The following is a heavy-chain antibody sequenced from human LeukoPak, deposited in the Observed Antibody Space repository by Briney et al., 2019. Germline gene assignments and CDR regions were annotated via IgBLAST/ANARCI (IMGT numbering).Heavy chain of an antibody. CDR1: GFTFSSYS. J-gene: IGHJ4*02. CDR3: ARVLQLWFGEFPPIDY. V-gene: IGHV3-21*01. CDR2: ISSSSSYI. D-gene: IGHD3-10*01. Sequence: GGSLRLSCAASGFTFSSYSMNWVRQAPGKGLEWVSSISSSSSYIYYADSVKGRFTISRDNAKNSLYLQMNSLRAEDTAVYYCARVLQLWFGEFPPIDYWGQGTLVTVSS.